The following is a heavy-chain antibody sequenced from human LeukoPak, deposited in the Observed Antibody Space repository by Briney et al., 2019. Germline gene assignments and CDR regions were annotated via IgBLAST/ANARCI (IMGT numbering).Heavy chain of an antibody. CDR3: ARVSGTFGGYGRFDY. J-gene: IGHJ4*02. CDR2: IYSGGST. D-gene: IGHD5-12*01. CDR1: GFTASSNF. Sequence: GSLRLSCAASGFTASSNFMTWVRQAPGKGLEWGPAIYSGGSTYYADSVKGRFTISRDNSKNTLYLQMNSLRAEDTAVYYCARVSGTFGGYGRFDYWGQGTRVTVSS. V-gene: IGHV3-53*01.